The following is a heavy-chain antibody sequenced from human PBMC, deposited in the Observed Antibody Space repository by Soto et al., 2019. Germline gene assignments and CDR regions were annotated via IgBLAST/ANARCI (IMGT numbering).Heavy chain of an antibody. V-gene: IGHV5-51*01. J-gene: IGHJ6*02. CDR1: GYNFTIFW. Sequence: GESLKISCKGSGYNFTIFWIAWVRQMPGKGLEWMGIIYPGDSDTRYSPSFQGQVTISADKSISTAYLQWSSLKASDTAMYYCARQEPMSLYFFGRDVWGQGTTVTV. CDR3: ARQEPMSLYFFGRDV. D-gene: IGHD3-10*02. CDR2: IYPGDSDT.